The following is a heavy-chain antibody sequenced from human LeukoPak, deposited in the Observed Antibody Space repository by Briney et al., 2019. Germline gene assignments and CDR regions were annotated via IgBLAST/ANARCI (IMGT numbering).Heavy chain of an antibody. CDR1: GYTFTSYD. Sequence: ASVKVSCKASGYTFTSYDINWVRQATGQGLEWMGWMNPNSGNTGYAQKFQGRVTMTRNTSISTAYMELRSLRSDDTAVYYCARDTPIVVVPAAIIINNWFDPWGQGTLVTVSS. CDR3: ARDTPIVVVPAAIIINNWFDP. D-gene: IGHD2-2*01. CDR2: MNPNSGNT. J-gene: IGHJ5*02. V-gene: IGHV1-8*01.